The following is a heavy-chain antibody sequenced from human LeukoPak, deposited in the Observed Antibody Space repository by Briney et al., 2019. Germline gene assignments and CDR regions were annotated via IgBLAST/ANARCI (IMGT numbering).Heavy chain of an antibody. J-gene: IGHJ4*02. Sequence: GGSLRLSCAASGFTFSSYEMNWVRQAPGKGLEWVSYISSSGSTIYYADSVKGRFTISRDNAKNSLYLLMNSLRAEDTAVYYCPRDYGDYGNDYWGQGTLVTVSS. CDR1: GFTFSSYE. V-gene: IGHV3-48*03. CDR3: PRDYGDYGNDY. D-gene: IGHD4-17*01. CDR2: ISSSGSTI.